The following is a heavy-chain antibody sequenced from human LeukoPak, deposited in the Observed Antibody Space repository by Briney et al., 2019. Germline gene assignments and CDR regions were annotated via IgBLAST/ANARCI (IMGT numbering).Heavy chain of an antibody. Sequence: SETLSLTCTVFGDSISNYYWSWVRQPPGKGLEWIGCIYCSGSSNYKSSLKSRVTMSVDTCKNQFSLNLRSVTAADTAVYYCARAGLRWYIYYYGMDVWGQGTTVTVSS. D-gene: IGHD4-23*01. CDR2: IYCSGSS. V-gene: IGHV4-59*12. CDR1: GDSISNYY. J-gene: IGHJ6*02. CDR3: ARAGLRWYIYYYGMDV.